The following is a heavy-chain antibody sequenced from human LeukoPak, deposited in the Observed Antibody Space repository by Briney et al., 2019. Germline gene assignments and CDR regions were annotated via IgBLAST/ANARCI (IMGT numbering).Heavy chain of an antibody. CDR2: VKSKADGGTI. CDR1: GSIFSNAW. J-gene: IGHJ4*02. V-gene: IGHV3-15*07. Sequence: GGSLRLSCAASGSIFSNAWMNWVRQAPGKGLEWVGRVKSKADGGTIDYAAPVKGRFIISRDDSKNTLYLQMNSLKTEDTAVYFCATDRRYHWDWGRGTLVTVS. CDR3: ATDRRYHWD. D-gene: IGHD1-20*01.